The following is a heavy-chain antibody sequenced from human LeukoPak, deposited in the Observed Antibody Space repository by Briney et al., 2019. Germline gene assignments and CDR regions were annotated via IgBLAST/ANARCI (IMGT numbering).Heavy chain of an antibody. CDR1: GLTFSGYA. CDR3: AKVLGVAAKYYFDF. D-gene: IGHD3-16*01. V-gene: IGHV3-23*01. J-gene: IGHJ4*02. Sequence: GGSLRLSCAASGLTFSGYAMSWVRQAPGKGLEWVSVMSGSDGSTYYADPVKGRFTISRDNSKNTLYLQMNSLRAEDTAVYYFAKVLGVAAKYYFDFWGQGTLVTVSS. CDR2: MSGSDGST.